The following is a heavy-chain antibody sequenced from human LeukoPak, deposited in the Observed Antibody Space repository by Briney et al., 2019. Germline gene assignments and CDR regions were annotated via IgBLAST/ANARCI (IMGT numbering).Heavy chain of an antibody. J-gene: IGHJ4*02. CDR2: IYTSGST. Sequence: SETLSLTCTVSGGSISSYYWSWIRQPAGKGLEWIGRIYTSGSTNYNPSLKSRVTMSVDTSKNQFSLKLSSVTAADTAVYYCAKVLYSGSYPPQDYWGQGTLVTVSS. CDR1: GGSISSYY. V-gene: IGHV4-4*07. CDR3: AKVLYSGSYPPQDY. D-gene: IGHD1-26*01.